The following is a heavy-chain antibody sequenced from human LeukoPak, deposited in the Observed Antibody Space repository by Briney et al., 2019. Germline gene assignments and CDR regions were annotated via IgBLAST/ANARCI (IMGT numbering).Heavy chain of an antibody. CDR3: ACAGYSSSWYFGFDP. V-gene: IGHV4-4*07. Sequence: PSETLSLTCTVSGGSISSYYWSWIRQPAGKGLEWIWRIYTSGSTNYNPSLKSRVTMSVDTSKNQFSLKLSSATAADTAVYYCACAGYSSSWYFGFDPWGQGTLVTVSS. J-gene: IGHJ5*02. D-gene: IGHD6-13*01. CDR2: IYTSGST. CDR1: GGSISSYY.